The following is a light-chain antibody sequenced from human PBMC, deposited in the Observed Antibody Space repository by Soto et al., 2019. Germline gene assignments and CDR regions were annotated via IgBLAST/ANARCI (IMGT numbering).Light chain of an antibody. CDR3: NSYSRSTSLPYV. V-gene: IGLV2-14*01. CDR2: EVS. Sequence: QSALTQPASVSGSPGQSITISCTGTTNDVGGYNYVSWYQQHPGKAPKLLIFEVSSRPSGVSNRFSGSKSGNTASLTISALQAEDEADYFCNSYSRSTSLPYVFGTGTKLTVL. J-gene: IGLJ1*01. CDR1: TNDVGGYNY.